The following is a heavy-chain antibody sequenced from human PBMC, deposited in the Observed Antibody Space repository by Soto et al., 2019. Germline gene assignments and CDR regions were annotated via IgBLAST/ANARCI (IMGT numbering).Heavy chain of an antibody. Sequence: PGGSLRLSCAASGFTFSSYAMSWVRQAPGKGLEWVSAISGSGGSTYYADSVKGRFTISRDNSKNTLYLQLNSLRAEDTAFFYCAKDRGAMQGYYYGMDVWGQGTTVTVSS. CDR3: AKDRGAMQGYYYGMDV. J-gene: IGHJ6*02. V-gene: IGHV3-23*01. D-gene: IGHD3-10*01. CDR2: ISGSGGST. CDR1: GFTFSSYA.